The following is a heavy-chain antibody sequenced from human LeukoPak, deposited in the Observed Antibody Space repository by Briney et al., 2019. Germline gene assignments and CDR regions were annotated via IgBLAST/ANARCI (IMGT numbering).Heavy chain of an antibody. V-gene: IGHV3-20*04. CDR2: LNWSGGST. CDR1: GFTFDDYG. J-gene: IGHJ4*02. CDR3: ARGGPYYYDSSGYYYPFDY. D-gene: IGHD3-22*01. Sequence: GGSLRLSCAASGFTFDDYGMSWVRPAPGKGLEWVFGLNWSGGSTGYADSVKGRFTISRANAKNSLYLQMNSLRAEDTALYYCARGGPYYYDSSGYYYPFDYWGQGTLVTVSS.